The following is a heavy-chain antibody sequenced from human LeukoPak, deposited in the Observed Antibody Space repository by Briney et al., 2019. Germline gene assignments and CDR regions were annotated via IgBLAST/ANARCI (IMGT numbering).Heavy chain of an antibody. V-gene: IGHV4-34*01. Sequence: SETLSLTCAVYGGSFSGYYWSWIRQPPGKGLEWIGEINHSGSTNYNPSLKSQVTISVDTSKNQFSLKLSSVTAADTAVYYCASYKSRSWYPHFDYWGQGTLVTVSS. CDR3: ASYKSRSWYPHFDY. CDR2: INHSGST. CDR1: GGSFSGYY. D-gene: IGHD6-13*01. J-gene: IGHJ4*02.